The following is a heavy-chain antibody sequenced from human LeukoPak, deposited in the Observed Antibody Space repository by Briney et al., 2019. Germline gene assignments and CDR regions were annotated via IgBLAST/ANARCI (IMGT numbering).Heavy chain of an antibody. CDR3: AKLYSGYDW. CDR2: INAGNGNT. D-gene: IGHD5-12*01. V-gene: IGHV1-3*01. Sequence: AASVNVSCKASGYIFTTYAVHWVRQAPGQGLEWMGWINAGNGNTKYSQNFQGRVTITRDTSASTAYMELSSLQSEDTAVYYCAKLYSGYDWWGQGTLVTVSS. CDR1: GYIFTTYA. J-gene: IGHJ4*02.